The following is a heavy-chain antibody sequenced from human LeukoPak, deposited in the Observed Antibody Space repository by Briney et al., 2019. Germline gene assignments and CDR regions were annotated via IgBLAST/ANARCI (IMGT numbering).Heavy chain of an antibody. CDR3: ASSSTSSDLTQNWFDP. Sequence: ASVKVSCKVPGYTLTELSMHWVRQAPGKGLEWMGGFDPEDGETIYAQKFQGRATMTEDTSTDTAYMELSSLRSEDTAVYYCASSSTSSDLTQNWFDPWGQGTLVTVSS. V-gene: IGHV1-24*01. J-gene: IGHJ5*02. CDR1: GYTLTELS. CDR2: FDPEDGET. D-gene: IGHD2-2*01.